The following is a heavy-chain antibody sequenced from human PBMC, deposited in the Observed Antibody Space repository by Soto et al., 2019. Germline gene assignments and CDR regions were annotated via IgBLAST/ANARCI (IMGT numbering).Heavy chain of an antibody. Sequence: QVQLVQSGAEVKRPGASVKVSCKASGDTFTFYSINWVRQAPGLGLEWMGRINPILIMSNYAQRFQGRVTMTADKSTSTAYMELSSVRSEDTAIYYCASSYGSGYRAFDFWGQGALVTVAS. CDR1: GDTFTFYS. J-gene: IGHJ4*02. CDR3: ASSYGSGYRAFDF. V-gene: IGHV1-69*02. CDR2: INPILIMS. D-gene: IGHD3-10*01.